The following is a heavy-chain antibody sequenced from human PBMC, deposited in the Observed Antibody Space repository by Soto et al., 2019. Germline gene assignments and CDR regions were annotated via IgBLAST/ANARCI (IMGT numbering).Heavy chain of an antibody. J-gene: IGHJ4*02. CDR1: GFTFNSYS. Sequence: HPGGSLRLSCAASGFTFNSYSMNWVRQAPGRGLEWVSYISSGGGTTYYADSMKGRITISRDNAKNALYLQMNSLRDEDTAVYYCARYAGIQSYYYFDYWGQGALVTVSS. CDR2: ISSGGGTT. CDR3: ARYAGIQSYYYFDY. V-gene: IGHV3-48*02. D-gene: IGHD1-26*01.